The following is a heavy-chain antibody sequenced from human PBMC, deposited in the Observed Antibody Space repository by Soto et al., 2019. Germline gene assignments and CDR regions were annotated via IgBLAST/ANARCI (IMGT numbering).Heavy chain of an antibody. V-gene: IGHV5-51*01. CDR3: ARLPGGEQQWLHHYYGMDV. J-gene: IGHJ6*02. D-gene: IGHD6-19*01. Sequence: GESLKISCKGSGYSFTSYWIGWVRQMPGKGLEWMGIIYPGDSDTRYSPSFQGQVTISADKSISTAYLQWSSLKASDTAMYYCARLPGGEQQWLHHYYGMDVWGQGTTVTVSS. CDR1: GYSFTSYW. CDR2: IYPGDSDT.